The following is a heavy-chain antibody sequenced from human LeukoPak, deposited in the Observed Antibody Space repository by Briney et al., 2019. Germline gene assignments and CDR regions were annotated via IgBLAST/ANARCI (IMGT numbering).Heavy chain of an antibody. V-gene: IGHV3-23*01. Sequence: PSETLSLTCAVSVGSISSSNWWSWVRQVPGKGLERASGISASGGSTSCADSVRGRFTISRDNSKNTLYVQMNSLRDEDTAVYYCAKDQRWESPHYLDSWGQGTLVTVSS. J-gene: IGHJ4*02. CDR3: AKDQRWESPHYLDS. D-gene: IGHD1-26*01. CDR2: ISASGGST. CDR1: VGSISSSN.